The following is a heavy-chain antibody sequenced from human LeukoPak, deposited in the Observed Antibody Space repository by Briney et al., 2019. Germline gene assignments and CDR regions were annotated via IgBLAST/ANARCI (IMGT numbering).Heavy chain of an antibody. D-gene: IGHD1-14*01. Sequence: SETLSLTCTVSGGSINSYYWSWIRQPPGKGLEWIGYIYYTGGETNYNPSLKSRLTISVDTSKNQFSLMLPSVPAADTAVYYCARQPGGTAAFDIWAQGTMVTVSS. CDR1: GGSINSYY. CDR2: IYYTGGET. J-gene: IGHJ3*02. V-gene: IGHV4-59*08. CDR3: ARQPGGTAAFDI.